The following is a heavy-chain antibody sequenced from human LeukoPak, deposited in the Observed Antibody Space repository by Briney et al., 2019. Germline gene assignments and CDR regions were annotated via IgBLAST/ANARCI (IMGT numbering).Heavy chain of an antibody. D-gene: IGHD1-26*01. J-gene: IGHJ4*02. CDR3: AKDLSSAVGATGLDY. Sequence: PGRSLRLSCAASGFTFSHYAMNWVRQAPGKGLKWVSAISVSGGCTYYADSVKGRFTIARDNSKNTLYLQMNSLRAEDTAVYYCAKDLSSAVGATGLDYWGQGTLVTVSS. V-gene: IGHV3-23*01. CDR1: GFTFSHYA. CDR2: ISVSGGCT.